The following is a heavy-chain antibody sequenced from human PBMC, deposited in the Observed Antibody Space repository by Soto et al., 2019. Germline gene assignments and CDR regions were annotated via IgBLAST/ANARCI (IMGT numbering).Heavy chain of an antibody. CDR2: IYPGDSDT. CDR3: ARRAVAATRDYYYYGMDV. Sequence: GGSLRLSCKGSGYSFTSYWIGWVRQMPGKGLEWMGIIYPGDSDTRYSPSFQGQVTISADKSISTAYLQWSSLKASDTAMYYCARRAVAATRDYYYYGMDVWGQGTTVTVSS. J-gene: IGHJ6*02. D-gene: IGHD2-15*01. CDR1: GYSFTSYW. V-gene: IGHV5-51*01.